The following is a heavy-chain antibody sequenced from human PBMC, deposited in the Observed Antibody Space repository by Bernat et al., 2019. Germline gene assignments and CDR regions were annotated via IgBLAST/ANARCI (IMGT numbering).Heavy chain of an antibody. J-gene: IGHJ4*02. CDR1: GFTFFNYA. CDR2: ISGSGGST. Sequence: EVQLSESGGGLAQPGGSLRLSCAASGFTFFNYAMSWVRQAPGKGLEWVSGISGSGGSTNYADSVKGRFTISRDNSKNTLYLQTNSLRAEDTAVYYCAKNFFLFGELPRNFDYWGQGTLVTVSS. V-gene: IGHV3-23*01. D-gene: IGHD3-10*02. CDR3: AKNFFLFGELPRNFDY.